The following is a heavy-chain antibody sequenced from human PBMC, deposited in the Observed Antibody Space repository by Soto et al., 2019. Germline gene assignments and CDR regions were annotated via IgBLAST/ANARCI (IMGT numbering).Heavy chain of an antibody. CDR3: ARGGAYYDSSGSYGMDV. CDR2: IYYSGST. D-gene: IGHD3-22*01. J-gene: IGHJ6*02. CDR1: GGSISSYY. Sequence: LSLTCTVSGGSISSYYWSWIRQPPGKGLEWIGYIYYSGSTNYNPSLKSRVTISVDTSKNQFSLKLSSVTAADTAVYYCARGGAYYDSSGSYGMDVWGQGTTVTVSS. V-gene: IGHV4-59*01.